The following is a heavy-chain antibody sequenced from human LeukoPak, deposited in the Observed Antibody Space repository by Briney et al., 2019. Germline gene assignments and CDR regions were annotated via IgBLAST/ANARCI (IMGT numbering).Heavy chain of an antibody. CDR3: ATQYGSGSLFDY. V-gene: IGHV1-2*02. D-gene: IGHD3-10*01. CDR2: INPNSGGT. Sequence: ASVKVSCKASGYTFTGYYMHWVRQAPGQGLEWMGWINPNSGGTNYAQKFQGRVTMTRDTSISTAYMELSRLRSDDTAVYYCATQYGSGSLFDYWGQGTLVTVSS. J-gene: IGHJ4*02. CDR1: GYTFTGYY.